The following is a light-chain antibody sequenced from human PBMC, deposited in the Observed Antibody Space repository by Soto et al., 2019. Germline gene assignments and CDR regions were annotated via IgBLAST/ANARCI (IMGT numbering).Light chain of an antibody. V-gene: IGKV1-39*01. Sequence: DIQMAQSPSSLSASVGDRVTITCRASQSISNYLNWYQQKSGEVPKLLIYAASRLHSGVPSRFSGSGSGTDFTLTISSLQPEDFATYYGQHTYSTFGQGTKVELK. J-gene: IGKJ1*01. CDR3: QHTYST. CDR2: AAS. CDR1: QSISNY.